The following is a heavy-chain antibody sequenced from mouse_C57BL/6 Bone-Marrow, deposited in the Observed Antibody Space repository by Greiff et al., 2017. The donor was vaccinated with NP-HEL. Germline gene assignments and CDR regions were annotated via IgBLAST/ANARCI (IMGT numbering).Heavy chain of an antibody. Sequence: QVQLQQSGAELARPGASVKLSCKASGYTFTSYGISWVKQRTGQGLEWIGDIYPRSGNTYYNEKFKGKATLTADKSSSTAYMELRSLTSEDSAVYFCATITTVVATPVWGTGTTVTVSS. CDR2: IYPRSGNT. D-gene: IGHD1-1*01. J-gene: IGHJ1*03. V-gene: IGHV1-81*01. CDR1: GYTFTSYG. CDR3: ATITTVVATPV.